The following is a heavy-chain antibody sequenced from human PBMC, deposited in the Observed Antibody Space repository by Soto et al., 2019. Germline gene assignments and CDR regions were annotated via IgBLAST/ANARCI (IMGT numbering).Heavy chain of an antibody. J-gene: IGHJ5*02. CDR1: GYTFTRYA. CDR3: ARNVDYFDP. CDR2: INTGNGNT. Sequence: QVHLVQSGAGVKKPGASVKVSCKASGYTFTRYAMHWVRQAPGQGLEWMGWINTGNGNTHYSQKFQGRVTFTRDASATTAYMELSSLTSEDTAVYYCARNVDYFDPWGQGTLVTVSS. D-gene: IGHD4-17*01. V-gene: IGHV1-3*04.